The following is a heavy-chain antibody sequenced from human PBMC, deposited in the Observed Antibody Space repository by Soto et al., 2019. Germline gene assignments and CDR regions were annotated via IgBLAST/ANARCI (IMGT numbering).Heavy chain of an antibody. CDR3: AKGGEGSCSKASCLYFSDY. CDR1: GFTFSTYA. D-gene: IGHD2-2*01. CDR2: ISGSGDST. V-gene: IGHV3-23*01. Sequence: EVQLLDSGGGLVQPGGSLRLSCAASGFTFSTYAMSWVRQAPGKGLEWVSTISGSGDSTYYANSVKGRFTISRGNSRNTLDLQMNSLRVEYTAVYYCAKGGEGSCSKASCLYFSDYWGQGTLVTVSS. J-gene: IGHJ4*02.